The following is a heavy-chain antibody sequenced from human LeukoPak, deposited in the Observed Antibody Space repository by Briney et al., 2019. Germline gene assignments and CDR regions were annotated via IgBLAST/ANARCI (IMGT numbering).Heavy chain of an antibody. V-gene: IGHV4-34*01. CDR3: ARGRGYYGSGSSASDY. Sequence: NHSGSTNYNPSLKSRVTISVDTSKNQFSLKLGSVTAADTAVYYCARGRGYYGSGSSASDYWGQGTLVTASS. D-gene: IGHD3-10*01. J-gene: IGHJ4*02. CDR2: NHSGST.